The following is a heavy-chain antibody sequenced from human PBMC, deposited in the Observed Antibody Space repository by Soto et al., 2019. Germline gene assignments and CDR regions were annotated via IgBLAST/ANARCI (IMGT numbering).Heavy chain of an antibody. D-gene: IGHD3-10*01. CDR3: TTDPAIWFGEFDY. J-gene: IGHJ4*02. Sequence: GGSLRLSCAASGFTFSNAWMSWVRQAPGKGLEWVGRIKSKTDGGTTDYAAPVKGRFTISRDDSKNTRYLQMNSLKTEDTAVYYCTTDPAIWFGEFDYWGQGTLVTVSS. CDR2: IKSKTDGGTT. CDR1: GFTFSNAW. V-gene: IGHV3-15*01.